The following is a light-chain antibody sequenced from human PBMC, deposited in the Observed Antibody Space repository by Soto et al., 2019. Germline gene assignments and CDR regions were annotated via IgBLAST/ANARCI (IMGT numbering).Light chain of an antibody. CDR1: QSINIY. CDR2: GAS. J-gene: IGKJ2*01. CDR3: QQSYRSPYT. Sequence: IPMTQSPSSLSASVGDSVTVTCRASQSINIYLNRYQQKPGKAPTLLIYGASSLQSRVPSRFTGGGSRTDFTLTISSLQPEDFATYYCQQSYRSPYTFGQGTKLEIK. V-gene: IGKV1-39*01.